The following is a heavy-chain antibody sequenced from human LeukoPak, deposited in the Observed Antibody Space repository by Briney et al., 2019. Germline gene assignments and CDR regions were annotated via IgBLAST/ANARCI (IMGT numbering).Heavy chain of an antibody. D-gene: IGHD3-3*01. CDR3: ARGRYTYYDFWSGPKYYYYGMDV. V-gene: IGHV4-4*07. CDR2: IYTSGST. CDR1: GGSISTYY. J-gene: IGHJ6*02. Sequence: SETLSLTCTVSGGSISTYYWSWIRQPAGKGLEWIGRIYTSGSTNHNPSLKSRVTLSVDTSKNQFSLKLSSVTAADTAVYYCARGRYTYYDFWSGPKYYYYGMDVWGQGTTVTVSS.